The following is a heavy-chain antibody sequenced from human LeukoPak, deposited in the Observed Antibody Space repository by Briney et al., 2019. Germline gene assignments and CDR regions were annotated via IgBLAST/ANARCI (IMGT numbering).Heavy chain of an antibody. CDR1: GFTFSSYS. J-gene: IGHJ4*02. D-gene: IGHD6-19*01. CDR3: ARVKYSSGWANYFDY. Sequence: GGSLRLSCAASGFTFSSYSMNWVRQAPGKGLEWVSSISSSSSYIYYADSVKGRFTISRGNAKNSLYPQMNSLRAEDTAVYYCARVKYSSGWANYFDYWGQGTLVTVSS. V-gene: IGHV3-21*01. CDR2: ISSSSSYI.